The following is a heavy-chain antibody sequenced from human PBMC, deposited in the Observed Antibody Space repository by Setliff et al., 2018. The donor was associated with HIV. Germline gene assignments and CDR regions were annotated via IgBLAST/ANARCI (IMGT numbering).Heavy chain of an antibody. CDR1: GQSISGYY. Sequence: SETLSLTCAVYGQSISGYYWSWIRQTPGKGLEWIGEINHGGDTNYNPSLKSRVTISVGSSYNHFSLKLSSVTAADTAVYYCARDAPTVYANGWFDPWGQGTLVTVSS. D-gene: IGHD2-8*01. J-gene: IGHJ5*02. V-gene: IGHV4-34*01. CDR3: ARDAPTVYANGWFDP. CDR2: INHGGDT.